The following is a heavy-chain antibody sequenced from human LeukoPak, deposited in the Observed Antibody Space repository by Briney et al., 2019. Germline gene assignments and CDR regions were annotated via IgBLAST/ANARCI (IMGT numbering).Heavy chain of an antibody. CDR2: IANVPT. Sequence: SETLSLTCTVAGGGISTYYWNWIRQTPGKGLEWVGHIANVPTDYKPSLKSRAIISVDTSKNQISLRLPSVTAADTAVYHCARDKAHSYGYYFDPWGPGTQVLGSS. J-gene: IGHJ4*02. CDR1: GGGISTYY. D-gene: IGHD3-10*01. V-gene: IGHV4-4*08. CDR3: ARDKAHSYGYYFDP.